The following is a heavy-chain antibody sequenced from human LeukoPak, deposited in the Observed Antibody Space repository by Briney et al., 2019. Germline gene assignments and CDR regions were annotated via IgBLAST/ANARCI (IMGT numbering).Heavy chain of an antibody. CDR3: AKDPSPTVTTLFYY. CDR1: GFTFSSYS. CDR2: ISSSSSTI. D-gene: IGHD4-17*01. J-gene: IGHJ4*02. V-gene: IGHV3-48*01. Sequence: GGSLRLSCAASGFTFSSYSMNWVRQAPGKGLEWVSYISSSSSTIYYADSVKGRFTISRDNSKNKLYLQMNSLRAEDTDVYYCAKDPSPTVTTLFYYWGQGTLATVSS.